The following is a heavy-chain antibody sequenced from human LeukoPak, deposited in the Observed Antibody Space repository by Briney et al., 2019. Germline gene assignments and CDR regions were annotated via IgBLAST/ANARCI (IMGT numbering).Heavy chain of an antibody. V-gene: IGHV1-46*01. J-gene: IGHJ4*02. D-gene: IGHD2-15*01. Sequence: ASVKVSCKASGYTFTSYYTHWVRQAPGQGLEWMGIINPSGGSTSYAQKFQGRVTMTRDTSTSTVYMELSSLRSEDTAVYYCATRDCSGGSCYSGDFDYWGQGTLVTVSS. CDR3: ATRDCSGGSCYSGDFDY. CDR1: GYTFTSYY. CDR2: INPSGGST.